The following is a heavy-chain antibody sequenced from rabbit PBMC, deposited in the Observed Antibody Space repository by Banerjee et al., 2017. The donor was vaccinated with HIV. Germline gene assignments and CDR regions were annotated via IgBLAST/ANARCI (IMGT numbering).Heavy chain of an antibody. D-gene: IGHD2-1*01. CDR3: ARGSSGVTMRGIKL. CDR2: IYAGDGNT. CDR1: GFSFSYKYV. J-gene: IGHJ4*01. V-gene: IGHV1S45*01. Sequence: QEHLAESGGDLVKPEGSLPLTCTASGFSFSYKYVMCWVRQAPGKGLEWIACIYAGDGNTYYASWAKGRFTISKTSSTTVTLQMTSLTAADTATYFCARGSSGVTMRGIKLWGTGTLVTVS.